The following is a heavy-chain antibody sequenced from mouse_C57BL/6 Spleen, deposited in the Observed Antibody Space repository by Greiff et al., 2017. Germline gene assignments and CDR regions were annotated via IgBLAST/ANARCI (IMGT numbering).Heavy chain of an antibody. CDR1: GYTFTSYT. J-gene: IGHJ1*03. Sequence: VKLMESGAELARPGASVKMSCKASGYTFTSYTMHWVKQRPGQGLEWIGYINPSSGYTKYNQKFKDKATLTADKSSSTAYMQLSSLTSEDSAVYYCASNSKGDFDVWGTGTTVTVSS. D-gene: IGHD2-5*01. CDR2: INPSSGYT. CDR3: ASNSKGDFDV. V-gene: IGHV1-4*01.